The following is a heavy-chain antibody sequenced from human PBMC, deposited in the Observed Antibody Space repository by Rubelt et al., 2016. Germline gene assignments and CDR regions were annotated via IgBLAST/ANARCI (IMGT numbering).Heavy chain of an antibody. CDR2: INPSGGST. CDR3: ARDIYSGSYYGY. J-gene: IGHJ4*02. CDR1: GYTFTSYY. D-gene: IGHD1-26*01. Sequence: QVQLVQSGAEVKKPGASVKVSCKASGYTFTSYYMHWVRQAPGQGLELMGIINPSGGSTSYAQKFQGRVTITRDTSASTAYMELSSLRSEDTAVYYCARDIYSGSYYGYWGQGTLVTVSS. V-gene: IGHV1-46*01.